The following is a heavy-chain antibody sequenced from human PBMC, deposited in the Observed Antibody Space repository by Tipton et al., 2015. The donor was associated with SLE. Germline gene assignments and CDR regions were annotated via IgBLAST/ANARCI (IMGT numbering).Heavy chain of an antibody. CDR3: AKRDMIVVVSQH. J-gene: IGHJ1*01. V-gene: IGHV3-64*02. Sequence: SLRLSCAASGFTFSSYAMHWVRQAPGKGLEYVSAISSDVRSTYYADSVKGRFTISRDNSKNTLYLQMNSLRAEDTAVYYCAKRDMIVVVSQHWGQGTLVTVSS. CDR2: ISSDVRST. D-gene: IGHD3-22*01. CDR1: GFTFSSYA.